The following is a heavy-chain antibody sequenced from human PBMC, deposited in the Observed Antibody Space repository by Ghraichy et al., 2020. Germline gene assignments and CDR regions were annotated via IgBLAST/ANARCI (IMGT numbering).Heavy chain of an antibody. CDR2: INHSGST. CDR3: PRGRYCSSTSCYRRSGWFDP. CDR1: GGSFSGYY. J-gene: IGHJ5*02. V-gene: IGHV4-34*01. Sequence: SETLSLTCAVYGGSFSGYYWSWIRQPPGKGLEWIGEINHSGSTNYNPSLKSRVTISVDTSKNQFSLKLSSVTAAATAVYYCPRGRYCSSTSCYRRSGWFDPWGQGTLVTVSS. D-gene: IGHD2-2*01.